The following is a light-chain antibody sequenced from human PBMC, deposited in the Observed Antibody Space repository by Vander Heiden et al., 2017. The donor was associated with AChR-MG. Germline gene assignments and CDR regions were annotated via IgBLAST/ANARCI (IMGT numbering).Light chain of an antibody. J-gene: IGKJ2*01. V-gene: IGKV3-20*01. CDR2: GAS. CDR3: QQYDSSPET. Sequence: ETVLTQSPATLSLSQRQRDTIYCRASQSLISNYLAWYQQKAGQAPRLLIYGASSRTADTPDRFSGSGSGTDFTLTISRLEPEDFAVYYCQQYDSSPETFGQGTKLEIK. CDR1: QSLISNY.